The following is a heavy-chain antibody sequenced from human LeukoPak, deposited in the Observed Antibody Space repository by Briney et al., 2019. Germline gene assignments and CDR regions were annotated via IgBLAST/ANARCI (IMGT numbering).Heavy chain of an antibody. J-gene: IGHJ3*02. CDR2: IYYSGST. V-gene: IGHV4-59*01. Sequence: SETLSLTCTVSGGSISSYYWSWIRQPPGEGLEWIGYIYYSGSTNYNPSLKSRVTISVDTSKNQFSLKLSSVTAADTAVYYCARDRHYCGGDCPIVSAFDIWGQGTMVTVSS. CDR3: ARDRHYCGGDCPIVSAFDI. CDR1: GGSISSYY. D-gene: IGHD2-21*02.